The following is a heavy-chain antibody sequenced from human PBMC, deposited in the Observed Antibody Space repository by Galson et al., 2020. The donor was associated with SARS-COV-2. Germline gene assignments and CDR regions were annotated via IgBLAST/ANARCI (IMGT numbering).Heavy chain of an antibody. CDR3: ARERYVDTAIPFDY. CDR2: IWYDGSNK. CDR1: GFTFSSYG. J-gene: IGHJ4*02. D-gene: IGHD5-18*01. V-gene: IGHV3-33*01. Sequence: TGGSLRLSCAASGFTFSSYGMHWVRQAPGKGLEWVAVIWYDGSNKYYADSVKGRFTISRDNSKNTLYLQMNSLRAEDTAVYYCARERYVDTAIPFDYWGQGTLVTVSS.